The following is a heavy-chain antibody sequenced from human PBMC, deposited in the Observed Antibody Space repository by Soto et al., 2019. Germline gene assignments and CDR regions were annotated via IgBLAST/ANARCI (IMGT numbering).Heavy chain of an antibody. CDR1: GGSIRSSY. CDR2: VFSSMSA. Sequence: SETLSLTFTVPGGSIRSSYWSWIRQPGNKGLEWIGRVFSSMSATYDPALKSRVRISMDTPENRISLNLASVTAADAGVYYCTRDGMTTGDTWGPGTMVTVSS. CDR3: TRDGMTTGDT. J-gene: IGHJ4*02. V-gene: IGHV4-4*07. D-gene: IGHD2-21*02.